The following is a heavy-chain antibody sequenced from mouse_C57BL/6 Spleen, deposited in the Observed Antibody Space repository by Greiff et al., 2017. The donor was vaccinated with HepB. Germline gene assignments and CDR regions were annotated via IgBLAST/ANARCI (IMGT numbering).Heavy chain of an antibody. D-gene: IGHD2-1*01. CDR3: AIYYGNYERGLDY. J-gene: IGHJ4*01. CDR1: GYTFTNYW. Sequence: VQLQQSGAELVRPGTSVKMSCKASGYTFTNYWIGWVKQRPGHGLEWIGDIYPGGGYTNYNEKFKGKATLNADKSSSTAYMQFSSLTSEDSAIYYYAIYYGNYERGLDYWGQGTSVTVSS. V-gene: IGHV1-63*01. CDR2: IYPGGGYT.